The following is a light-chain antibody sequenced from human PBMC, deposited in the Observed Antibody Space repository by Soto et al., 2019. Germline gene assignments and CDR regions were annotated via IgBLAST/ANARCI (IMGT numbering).Light chain of an antibody. J-gene: IGKJ1*01. CDR1: QSVSSG. Sequence: EIVMTQSPATLSVSPGERATLSCRASQSVSSGLAWYQQKPGQAPRLLIYGASTRATGISARFSGSGSGTEFILTRSSLQSEDFAVYYCQQYSRWPRTFGLGTKVEMK. V-gene: IGKV3-15*01. CDR2: GAS. CDR3: QQYSRWPRT.